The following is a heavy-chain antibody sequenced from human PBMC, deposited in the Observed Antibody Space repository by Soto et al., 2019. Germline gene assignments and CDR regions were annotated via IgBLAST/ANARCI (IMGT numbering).Heavy chain of an antibody. V-gene: IGHV3-30*18. J-gene: IGHJ4*01. CDR1: GFTFSSYG. CDR2: ISYDGSIK. CDR3: AKGSIGSGYTLEH. Sequence: PGGSLRLSCAASGFTFSSYGMHWVRQAPGKGLEWVSVISYDGSIKYYADSVNGRFTISRDNSKNTLYLQMNSLRVEDTAMYYCAKGSIGSGYTLEHWGQGPLVTVSS. D-gene: IGHD5-12*01.